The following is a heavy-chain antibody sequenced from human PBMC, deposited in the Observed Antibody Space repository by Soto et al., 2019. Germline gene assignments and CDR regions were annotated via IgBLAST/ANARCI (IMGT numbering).Heavy chain of an antibody. J-gene: IGHJ6*03. CDR3: AREDCSGDSCYSMDV. V-gene: IGHV4-59*01. CDR1: GGSISSYY. D-gene: IGHD2-15*01. Sequence: SETLSLTCTVSGGSISSYYWSWIRQPPGKGLEWIGYIYYSGSTNYNPSLKSRVTILVDTSKNQFSLNLSSVTAADTAVYYCAREDCSGDSCYSMDVWGKGTTVTVSS. CDR2: IYYSGST.